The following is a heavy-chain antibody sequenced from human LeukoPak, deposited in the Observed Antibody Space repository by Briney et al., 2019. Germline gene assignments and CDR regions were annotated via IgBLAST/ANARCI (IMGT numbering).Heavy chain of an antibody. CDR1: GFTFSSYA. CDR2: ISYDGSNK. J-gene: IGHJ4*02. CDR3: ARAELPGDYDILTGRGYLDY. V-gene: IGHV3-30*04. D-gene: IGHD3-9*01. Sequence: GRSLRLSCAASGFTFSSYAMHWVRQAPGKGLEWVTVISYDGSNKYYADSVKGRFTISRDNSKNTLYLQMNSLTAEDTAVYYCARAELPGDYDILTGRGYLDYWGQGTLVTVSS.